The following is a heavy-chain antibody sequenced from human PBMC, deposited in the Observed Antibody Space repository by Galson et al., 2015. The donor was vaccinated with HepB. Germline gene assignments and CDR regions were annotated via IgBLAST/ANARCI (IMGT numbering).Heavy chain of an antibody. V-gene: IGHV5-51*03. J-gene: IGHJ4*02. CDR2: IYPGDSIT. D-gene: IGHD3-10*01. CDR1: GYSFSNYW. Sequence: QSGAEVKKPGESLKISCKGSGYSFSNYWIGWVRQMPGKGLEWMGVIYPGDSITKYSPSFQGQVTISVDNSISTAYLQWGGLKASDTAIYYCARAHYYASEHWGQGTLVTVSS. CDR3: ARAHYYASEH.